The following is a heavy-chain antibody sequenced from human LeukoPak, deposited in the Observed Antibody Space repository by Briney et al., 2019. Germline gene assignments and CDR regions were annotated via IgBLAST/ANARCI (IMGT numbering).Heavy chain of an antibody. CDR3: ARSGAYCSSTSCFVYFDY. Sequence: PSETLSLTCXVSXGSISSYYWSWIRQPPGKGLEWIGYIYYSGSTNYNPSLKSRVTISVDTSKNQFSLKLSSVTAADTAVYYCARSGAYCSSTSCFVYFDYWGQGTLVTVSS. D-gene: IGHD2-2*01. CDR2: IYYSGST. J-gene: IGHJ4*02. V-gene: IGHV4-59*08. CDR1: XGSISSYY.